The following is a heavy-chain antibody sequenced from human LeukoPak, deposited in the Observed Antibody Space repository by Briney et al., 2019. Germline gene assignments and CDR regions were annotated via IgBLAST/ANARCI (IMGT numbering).Heavy chain of an antibody. Sequence: PGGSLRLSCAASGFAFSTYSMNWVRQAPGKGLEWVSSITSTSGCIYYAESLKGRFSISRDNAKSSLYLQMNSLRAEDTAVYYCARVGGGSHYFDYWGQGTLATVSS. J-gene: IGHJ4*02. CDR1: GFAFSTYS. D-gene: IGHD1-26*01. V-gene: IGHV3-21*06. CDR3: ARVGGGSHYFDY. CDR2: ITSTSGCI.